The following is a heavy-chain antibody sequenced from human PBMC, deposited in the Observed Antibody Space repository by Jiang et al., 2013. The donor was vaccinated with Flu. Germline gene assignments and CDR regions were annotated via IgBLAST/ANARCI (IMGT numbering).Heavy chain of an antibody. CDR3: AAGIVARGTEYGMDV. Sequence: PGQGLEWMGIINPSGGSTSYAQKFQGRVTMTRDTSTSTVYMELSSLRSEDTAVYYCAAGIVARGTEYGMDVWGQGTTVTVSS. J-gene: IGHJ6*02. V-gene: IGHV1-46*01. D-gene: IGHD5-12*01. CDR2: INPSGGST.